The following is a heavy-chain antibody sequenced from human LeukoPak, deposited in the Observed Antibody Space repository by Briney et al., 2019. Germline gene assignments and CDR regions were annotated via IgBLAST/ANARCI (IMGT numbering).Heavy chain of an antibody. CDR3: ARDGGNVIDY. CDR1: GGSVSSGSYY. CDR2: IYYSGST. Sequence: SETLSLTCTVSGGSVSSGSYYWSWIRQPPGKGLEWIGYIYYSGSTNYNPSLKSRVTISVDTSKNQFSLKLSSVTAADTAVYYCARDGGNVIDYWGQGTLVTVSS. D-gene: IGHD4-23*01. J-gene: IGHJ4*02. V-gene: IGHV4-61*01.